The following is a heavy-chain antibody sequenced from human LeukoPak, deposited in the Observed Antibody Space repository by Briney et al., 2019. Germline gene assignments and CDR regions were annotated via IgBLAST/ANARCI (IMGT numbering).Heavy chain of an antibody. V-gene: IGHV4-34*01. D-gene: IGHD3-3*01. CDR2: INHRGYS. CDR3: ARTDDFWSGYYPY. CDR1: GGSFSGYY. Sequence: SETLSLTCAAYGGSFSGYYWSWIRQPLGKGLEWIGDINHRGYSNCNPSLKSRVTISEDTSKNQFSLKLSSVTAADTAVYYCARTDDFWSGYYPYWGQGTLVTVSS. J-gene: IGHJ4*02.